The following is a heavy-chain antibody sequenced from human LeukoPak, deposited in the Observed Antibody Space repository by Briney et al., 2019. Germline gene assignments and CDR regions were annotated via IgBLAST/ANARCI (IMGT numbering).Heavy chain of an antibody. Sequence: SETLSLTCTVSGGSISSYYWSWIRQPPGKGLEWIGYIYYSGSTNYNPSLKSRVTISVDTSKNQFSLKLSSVTAADTAVYYCARDLSGSYIDYWGQGTLVTVSS. J-gene: IGHJ4*02. CDR2: IYYSGST. V-gene: IGHV4-59*01. CDR3: ARDLSGSYIDY. CDR1: GGSISSYY. D-gene: IGHD3-10*01.